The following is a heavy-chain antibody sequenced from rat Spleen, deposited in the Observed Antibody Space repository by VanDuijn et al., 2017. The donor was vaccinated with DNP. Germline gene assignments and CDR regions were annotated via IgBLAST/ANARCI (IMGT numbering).Heavy chain of an antibody. Sequence: EVQLVESDGGLVQPGRSLKLSCAASGFTFSDYYMAWVRQAPTKGLEWVATISYDGRSTYYRDSVKGRFTISRDNGKSTLYLQMDSLRSEDTATYYCATSESAGFVYWGQGTLVTVSS. CDR1: GFTFSDYY. CDR2: ISYDGRST. CDR3: ATSESAGFVY. J-gene: IGHJ3*01. V-gene: IGHV5-29*01. D-gene: IGHD3-7*01.